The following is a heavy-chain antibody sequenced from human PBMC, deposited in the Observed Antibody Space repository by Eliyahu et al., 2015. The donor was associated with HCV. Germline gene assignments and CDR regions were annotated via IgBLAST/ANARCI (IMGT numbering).Heavy chain of an antibody. D-gene: IGHD3-10*01. V-gene: IGHV1-46*01. J-gene: IGHJ3*02. CDR3: ARASTYGSGSYFRAFDI. Sequence: GRVTMTRDTSTSTVYMELSSLRSEDTAVYYCARASTYGSGSYFRAFDIWGQGTMVTVSS.